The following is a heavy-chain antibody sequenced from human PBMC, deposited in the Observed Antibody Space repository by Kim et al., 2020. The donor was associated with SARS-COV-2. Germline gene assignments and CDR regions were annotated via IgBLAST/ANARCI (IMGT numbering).Heavy chain of an antibody. Sequence: SETLSLTCTVSGGSISSSSYYWGWIRQPPGKGLEWIGSIYYSGSTYYNPSLKSRVTISVDTSKNQFSLKLSSVTAADTAVYYCARGGCSGGSCQGWFDPWGQGTLVTVSS. D-gene: IGHD2-15*01. CDR2: IYYSGST. V-gene: IGHV4-39*07. CDR3: ARGGCSGGSCQGWFDP. CDR1: GGSISSSSYY. J-gene: IGHJ5*02.